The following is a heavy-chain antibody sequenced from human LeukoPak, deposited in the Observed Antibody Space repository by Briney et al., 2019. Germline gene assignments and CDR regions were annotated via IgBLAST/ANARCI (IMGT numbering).Heavy chain of an antibody. D-gene: IGHD1-20*01. Sequence: PSETLSLTCAVYGGSFSGYYWSWIRQPPGKGLEWIGEINHSGSTNYNPSLKSRVTISVDTSKNQFSLKLSSVTAADTAVYYCARGERITGTTSLFDYWGQGTLVAVSS. CDR3: ARGERITGTTSLFDY. CDR1: GGSFSGYY. V-gene: IGHV4-34*01. CDR2: INHSGST. J-gene: IGHJ4*02.